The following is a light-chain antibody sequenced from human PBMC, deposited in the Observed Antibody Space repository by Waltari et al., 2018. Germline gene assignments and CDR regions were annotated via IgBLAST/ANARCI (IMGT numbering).Light chain of an antibody. Sequence: QSALTQPASVSGSPAQSITISSPGTISAVGNYMRASWYQQHPGKAPKLMIYAVSKPPSVLSDLFACSKAGDMASLTISGLQAEDEAEYFCSSYAGSSKGVFGGGTKVTVL. CDR3: SSYAGSSKGV. J-gene: IGLJ2*01. CDR2: AVS. CDR1: ISAVGNYMR. V-gene: IGLV2-23*02.